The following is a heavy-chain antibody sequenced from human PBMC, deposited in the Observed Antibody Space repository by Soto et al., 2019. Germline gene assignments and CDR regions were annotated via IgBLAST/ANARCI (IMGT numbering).Heavy chain of an antibody. CDR3: ARGPRVSSTGTGAH. D-gene: IGHD1-1*01. CDR2: ISDDGSTA. CDR1: GFTFSAYW. J-gene: IGHJ4*02. Sequence: PGGSLRLSCSVSGFTFSAYWMHFCRQFPFKCLTWVSRISDDGSTATYADSVKGRFVISRDNAKNSLYLEMNTLRADDSGLYYCARGPRVSSTGTGAHWGRGTLVTVSS. V-gene: IGHV3-74*01.